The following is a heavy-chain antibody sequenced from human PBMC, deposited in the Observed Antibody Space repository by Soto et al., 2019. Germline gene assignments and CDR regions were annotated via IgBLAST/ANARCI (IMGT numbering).Heavy chain of an antibody. CDR2: ISSTTNYI. CDR1: GFTFTRDS. J-gene: IGHJ4*02. CDR3: ARESEDLTSNFDY. Sequence: PGGSLRLSCAPSGFTFTRDSRNWVRQAPGKGLEWVSSISSTTNYIYYGDSMKGRSTISRDNAKNSLYLEMNSLRAEDTAVYYCARESEDLTSNFDYWGQGTRVTVSS. V-gene: IGHV3-21*06.